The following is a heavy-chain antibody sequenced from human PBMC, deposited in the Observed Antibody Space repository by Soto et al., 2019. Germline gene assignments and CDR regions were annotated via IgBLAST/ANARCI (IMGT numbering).Heavy chain of an antibody. D-gene: IGHD3-22*01. V-gene: IGHV1-46*01. J-gene: IGHJ6*02. CDR1: GYTFTSYY. Sequence: ASVKVSCKASGYTFTSYYMHWVRQAPGQGLEWMGIINPSVGSTSYAQKFQGRVTITTDTSTSTAYMELSSLRSEDTAVYYCARDLGDTMIVVVPSFYYGMDGWGQGTTVTVSS. CDR2: INPSVGST. CDR3: ARDLGDTMIVVVPSFYYGMDG.